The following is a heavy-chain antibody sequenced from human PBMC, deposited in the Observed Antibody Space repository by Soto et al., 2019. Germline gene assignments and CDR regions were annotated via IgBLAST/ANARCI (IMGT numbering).Heavy chain of an antibody. V-gene: IGHV1-24*01. CDR1: GYTLTELS. CDR2: FDPEDGET. Sequence: GASVKVSCKVSGYTLTELSMHWVRQAPGKGLEWMGGFDPEDGETIYAQKFQGRVTMTEDTSADTAYMELSSLRSEDTAVYYCALVLVTTMVRGVIMQIDYWGQGTLVTVSS. J-gene: IGHJ4*02. D-gene: IGHD3-10*01. CDR3: ALVLVTTMVRGVIMQIDY.